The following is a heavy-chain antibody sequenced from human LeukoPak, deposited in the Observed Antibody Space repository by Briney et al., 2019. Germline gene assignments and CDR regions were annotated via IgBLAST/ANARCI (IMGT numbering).Heavy chain of an antibody. Sequence: ASVKVSCKASGYTFTSYYMHWVRQAPGQGLEWMGIINPSGGSTSYAQKFQGRVTMTRDTSISTAYMELSRLRSDDTAVYYCARGAEAASNFDYWGQGTLVTVSS. CDR3: ARGAEAASNFDY. CDR2: INPSGGST. D-gene: IGHD2-15*01. CDR1: GYTFTSYY. V-gene: IGHV1-46*01. J-gene: IGHJ4*02.